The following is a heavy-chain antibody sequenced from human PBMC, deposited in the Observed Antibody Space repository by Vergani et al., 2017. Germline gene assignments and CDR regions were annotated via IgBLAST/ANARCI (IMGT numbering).Heavy chain of an antibody. CDR3: AKDRGTGDQWRYFDY. D-gene: IGHD7-27*01. V-gene: IGHV3-23*01. CDR1: GFTFSSYA. Sequence: EVQLLESGGGLVQPGGSLRLSCAASGFTFSSYAMSWVRQAPGKGLEWVSAISGSGGSTYYADSVKGRFTISRDNSKNTLYLQMNSLGAEDTAVYYCAKDRGTGDQWRYFDYWGQGTLVTVAS. CDR2: ISGSGGST. J-gene: IGHJ4*02.